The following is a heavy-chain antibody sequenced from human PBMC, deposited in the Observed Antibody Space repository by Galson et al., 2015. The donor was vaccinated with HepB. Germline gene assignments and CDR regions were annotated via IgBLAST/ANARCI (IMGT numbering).Heavy chain of an antibody. CDR1: GFTFSSYG. J-gene: IGHJ6*03. D-gene: IGHD2-21*01. CDR2: VSNDVSSE. Sequence: SLRLSCAASGFTFSSYGMYWVRQAPGKGLEWVAVVSNDVSSEYYADSVKGRFTISRDNSRNTLYLQMNSLRAEDTAVYYCAKDAAAAGIYYYDYYYMDVWGKGTTVTGSS. V-gene: IGHV3-30*18. CDR3: AKDAAAAGIYYYDYYYMDV.